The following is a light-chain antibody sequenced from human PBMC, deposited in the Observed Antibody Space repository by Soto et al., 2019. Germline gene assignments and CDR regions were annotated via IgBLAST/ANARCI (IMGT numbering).Light chain of an antibody. V-gene: IGKV3-15*01. Sequence: IVMTQSPAPLSVSPGERTTLSCRASQSVSSNLAWYQQKPGQAPRLLIYGASTRATGIPARFSGSGSGTEFTLTISSLQSEDFAVYYCQQYNNWPQTFGQGAKVESK. CDR2: GAS. J-gene: IGKJ1*01. CDR3: QQYNNWPQT. CDR1: QSVSSN.